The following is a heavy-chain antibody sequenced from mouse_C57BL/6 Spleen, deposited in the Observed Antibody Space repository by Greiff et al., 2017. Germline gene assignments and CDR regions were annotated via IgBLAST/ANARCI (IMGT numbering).Heavy chain of an antibody. V-gene: IGHV1-55*01. CDR3: ARPSYYYDYENVDY. CDR1: GYTFTSYW. D-gene: IGHD2-4*01. Sequence: VQLQQPGAELVKPGASVKMSCKASGYTFTSYWITWVKQRPGQGLEWIGDIYPGSGSTNYNEKFKSKATLTVDTSSSTAYMQLSSLTSEDSAVYYCARPSYYYDYENVDYWGQGTTLTVSS. J-gene: IGHJ2*01. CDR2: IYPGSGST.